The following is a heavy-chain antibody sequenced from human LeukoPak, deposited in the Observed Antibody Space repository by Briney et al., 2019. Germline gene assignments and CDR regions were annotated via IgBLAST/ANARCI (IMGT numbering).Heavy chain of an antibody. Sequence: SETLSLTCTVSGGSISSSSYYWGWIRQPPGKGLEWIGSIYYSGSTYYNPSLKSRVTISVDTSKNQFSLKLSSVTAADTAVYYCATQGSSVRGAIDYWGQGTLVTVSS. D-gene: IGHD3-10*01. V-gene: IGHV4-39*07. CDR2: IYYSGST. CDR1: GGSISSSSYY. CDR3: ATQGSSVRGAIDY. J-gene: IGHJ4*02.